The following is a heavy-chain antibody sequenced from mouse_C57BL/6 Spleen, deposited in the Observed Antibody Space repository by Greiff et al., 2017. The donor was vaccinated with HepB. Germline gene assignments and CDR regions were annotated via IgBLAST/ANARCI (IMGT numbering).Heavy chain of an antibody. CDR3: ASPSITTVVATNSWFAY. Sequence: QVQLQQPGAELEKPGASVKLSCKASGYTFTSYWMHWVKQRPGQGLEWIGMIHPNSGSTNYNEKFKSKATLTVDKSSSTAYMQLSSLTSEDSAVYYCASPSITTVVATNSWFAYWGQGTLVTVSA. J-gene: IGHJ3*01. V-gene: IGHV1-64*01. D-gene: IGHD1-1*01. CDR1: GYTFTSYW. CDR2: IHPNSGST.